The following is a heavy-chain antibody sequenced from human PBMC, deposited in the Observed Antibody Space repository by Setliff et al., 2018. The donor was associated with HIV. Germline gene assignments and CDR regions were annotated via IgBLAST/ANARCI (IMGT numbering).Heavy chain of an antibody. CDR2: IYYSGSA. CDR3: ARGGTVSADFDS. J-gene: IGHJ4*02. CDR1: RDSIRNGAYY. V-gene: IGHV4-39*07. D-gene: IGHD6-19*01. Sequence: SETLSLTCTVSRDSIRNGAYYWGWIRQPPGKGLEWIGSIYYSGSAYYNPSFKSRVTLSVDTSENQFSLRLSSVTAAATAVYFCARGGTVSADFDSWGQGTLVTVSS.